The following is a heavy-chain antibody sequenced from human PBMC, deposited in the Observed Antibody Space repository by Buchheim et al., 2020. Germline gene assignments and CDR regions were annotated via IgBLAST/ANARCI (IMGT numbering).Heavy chain of an antibody. D-gene: IGHD2-2*01. Sequence: QVQLVESGGGVVQPGRSLRLSCAASGFTFSSYGMHWVRQAPGKGLEWVAVISYDGSNKYYADSVKGRFTISRDNSKNTLYLQMNSLRAEDTAVYYCAKVGGRVPAWYCSSTSCYHYYYYGMDVWGQGTT. CDR1: GFTFSSYG. J-gene: IGHJ6*02. CDR3: AKVGGRVPAWYCSSTSCYHYYYYGMDV. V-gene: IGHV3-30*18. CDR2: ISYDGSNK.